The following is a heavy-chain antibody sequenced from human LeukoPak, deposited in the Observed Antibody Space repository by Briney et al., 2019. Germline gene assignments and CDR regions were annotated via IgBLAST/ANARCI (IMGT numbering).Heavy chain of an antibody. D-gene: IGHD6-13*01. CDR3: ARQSLQQLVRWFDP. CDR2: IYYSGST. J-gene: IGHJ5*02. Sequence: SETLSLTCTVSGGSISSSSYYWGWVRQPPGKGLEWIGSIYYSGSTYYNPSLKSRVTISVDTSKNQFSLKLSSVTAADTAVYYCARQSLQQLVRWFDPWGQGTLVTVSS. V-gene: IGHV4-39*01. CDR1: GGSISSSSYY.